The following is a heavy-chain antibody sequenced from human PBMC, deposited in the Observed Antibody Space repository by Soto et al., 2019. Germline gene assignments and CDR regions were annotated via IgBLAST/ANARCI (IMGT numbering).Heavy chain of an antibody. J-gene: IGHJ1*01. CDR1: EGTIINLC. D-gene: IGHD6-13*01. V-gene: IGHV4-59*11. CDR3: AREGLAGGNPAEYSQH. Sequence: SCSVSEGTIINLCWSRILKTTGKGLEWIGYIYYSGSTNYNPPLKSRVTISVDTSKNQFSLKLSSVTAADTAVYYCAREGLAGGNPAEYSQHWGQGTLVTVSS. CDR2: IYYSGST.